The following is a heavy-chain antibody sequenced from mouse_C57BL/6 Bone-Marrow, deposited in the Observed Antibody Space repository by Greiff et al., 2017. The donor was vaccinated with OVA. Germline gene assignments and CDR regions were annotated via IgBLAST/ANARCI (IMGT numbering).Heavy chain of an antibody. D-gene: IGHD2-1*01. CDR2: IWSGGST. CDR1: GFSLTSYG. CDR3: ARNSGNSDAMDY. J-gene: IGHJ4*01. Sequence: VQLQQSGPGLVQPSQSLSITCPVSGFSLTSYGVHWVRQSPGKGLEWLGVIWSGGSTDYNAAFISRLSISKDNSKSQVFFKMNSLQADDTAIYYCARNSGNSDAMDYWGQGTSVTVSS. V-gene: IGHV2-2*01.